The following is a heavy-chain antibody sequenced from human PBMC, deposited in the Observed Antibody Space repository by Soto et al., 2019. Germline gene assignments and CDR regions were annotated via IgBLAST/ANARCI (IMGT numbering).Heavy chain of an antibody. CDR3: ACSSIGSSWYDY. CDR1: GGTFSSYA. V-gene: IGHV1-69*13. CDR2: IIPIFGTA. J-gene: IGHJ4*02. D-gene: IGHD6-13*01. Sequence: EEEQPEASVKVSCKASGGTFSSYAISWVRQAPGQGLEWMGGIIPIFGTANYAQKFQGRVTITADESTSTAYMELSSLRSEDTAVYYCACSSIGSSWYDYWGQGTLVTVSS.